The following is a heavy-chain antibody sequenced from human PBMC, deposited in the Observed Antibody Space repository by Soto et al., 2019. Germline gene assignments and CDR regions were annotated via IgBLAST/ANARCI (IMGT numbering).Heavy chain of an antibody. V-gene: IGHV4-31*03. CDR2: IYYSGST. J-gene: IGHJ4*02. CDR1: GGSISSGGHY. CDR3: ARSRGNWNYDY. D-gene: IGHD1-7*01. Sequence: QVQLQESGPGLVKPSQTLSLTCTVSGGSISSGGHYWSWIRQHPGKGLEWIGYIYYSGSTNYNPSLKGRVTISVDTSKNQFSLKLSSVTAADTAVYYCARSRGNWNYDYWGQGTLVTVSS.